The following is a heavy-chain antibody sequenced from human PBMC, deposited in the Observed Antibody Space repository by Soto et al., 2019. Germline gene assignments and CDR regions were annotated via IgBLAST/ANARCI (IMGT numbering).Heavy chain of an antibody. Sequence: QITLKESGPALVKPTQTLTLTCTFSGFSLSTSGVGVAWIRQPPGKALEWLPLIYLNDDKRYSPSLKTRLTISKETYKNQVVLTMSNMDPVDTATYYCAHSRARRYYDSSGYYAESEYFEYWGQGTLVTVSS. CDR2: IYLNDDK. J-gene: IGHJ4*02. V-gene: IGHV2-5*01. D-gene: IGHD3-22*01. CDR1: GFSLSTSGVG. CDR3: AHSRARRYYDSSGYYAESEYFEY.